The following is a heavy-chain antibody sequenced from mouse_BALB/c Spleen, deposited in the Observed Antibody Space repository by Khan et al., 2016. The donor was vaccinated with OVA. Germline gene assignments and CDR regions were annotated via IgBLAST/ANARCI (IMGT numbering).Heavy chain of an antibody. Sequence: VELLESGAELVKPGASVKISCKATGYTFSSYWMHWVKQRPGHGLEWIGEIFPGSGRINYNEKFKGKATFTADTSSNTAYMQLSNLTSDDSAVYYVADGDYYCSSCWFAYWGQGTLVTVSA. CDR2: IFPGSGRI. CDR3: ADGDYYCSSCWFAY. V-gene: IGHV1-9*01. J-gene: IGHJ3*01. D-gene: IGHD1-1*01. CDR1: GYTFSSYW.